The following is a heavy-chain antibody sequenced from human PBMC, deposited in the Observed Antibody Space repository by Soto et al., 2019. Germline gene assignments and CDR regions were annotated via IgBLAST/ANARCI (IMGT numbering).Heavy chain of an antibody. CDR2: ISGYNGHT. CDR3: AREGEMPYYYYGLDV. J-gene: IGHJ6*02. V-gene: IGHV1-18*01. CDR1: GYTFTTYG. D-gene: IGHD3-16*01. Sequence: QVPLVQSGAEVRKPGASVKVSCKASGYTFTTYGISWVRQAPGQGLEWMGWISGYNGHTKYAQKFQGRVTMTTDTSXXTVYMDLRSLRSDDTAVYYCAREGEMPYYYYGLDVWGQGTTVTVSS.